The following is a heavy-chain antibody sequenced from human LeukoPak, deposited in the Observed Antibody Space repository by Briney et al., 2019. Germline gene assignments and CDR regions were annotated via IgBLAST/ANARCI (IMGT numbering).Heavy chain of an antibody. CDR1: GYSISSGYY. CDR2: IYTGGST. D-gene: IGHD1-26*01. CDR3: ARQEGGIVGPY. V-gene: IGHV4-4*07. Sequence: SETLSLTCTVSGYSISSGYYWGWIRQPAGKGLEWIGRIYTGGSTNYNPSLKSRVTMSVDTSKNQFSLKLSSVTAADTAVYYCARQEGGIVGPYWGQGTLVTVSS. J-gene: IGHJ4*02.